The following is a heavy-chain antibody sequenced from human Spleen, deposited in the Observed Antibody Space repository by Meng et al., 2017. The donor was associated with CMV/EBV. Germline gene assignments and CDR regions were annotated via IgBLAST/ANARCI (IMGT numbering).Heavy chain of an antibody. J-gene: IGHJ4*02. D-gene: IGHD6-6*01. V-gene: IGHV3-11*04. CDR2: ISSSGNTI. CDR1: GFTFSDYY. CDR3: ARGPYSSSTDY. Sequence: GGSLRLSCAASGFTFSDYYMSWIRQAPGKGLEWLSYISSSGNTIYYADSVKGRFTISRDNAKNSLYLQMNSLRAEDTAVYYCARGPYSSSTDYWGQGTLVTVSS.